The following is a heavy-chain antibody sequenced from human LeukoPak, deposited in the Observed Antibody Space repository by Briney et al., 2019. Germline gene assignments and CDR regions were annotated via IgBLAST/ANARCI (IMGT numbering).Heavy chain of an antibody. CDR1: GFTFSVSA. V-gene: IGHV3-73*01. Sequence: TGGSLRLSCAASGFTFSVSAMHWVRQASGKGLEWVGRIRNKANGYATAYAASVKGRFTISRDDSKNTAYLQMNSLKTEDTAVYYCTRRGFADEDAFDVWGQGTMVTVSS. CDR3: TRRGFADEDAFDV. CDR2: IRNKANGYAT. D-gene: IGHD3-10*01. J-gene: IGHJ3*01.